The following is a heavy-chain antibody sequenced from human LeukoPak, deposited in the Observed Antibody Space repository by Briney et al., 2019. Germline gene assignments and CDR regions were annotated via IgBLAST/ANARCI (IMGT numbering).Heavy chain of an antibody. CDR2: IYSGGSI. D-gene: IGHD4-17*01. CDR1: GLIVSSXX. V-gene: IGHV3-53*01. J-gene: IGHJ4*02. Sequence: AXSGLIVSSXXXXWVRXXPGKXXXXXXVIYSGGSIYYADSVKGRFTISGDNSRNTLYLQMNSLRAEDTAVYYCARGSPPYGDSEMYYFDYWGQGTLVTVSS. CDR3: ARGSPPYGDSEMYYFDY.